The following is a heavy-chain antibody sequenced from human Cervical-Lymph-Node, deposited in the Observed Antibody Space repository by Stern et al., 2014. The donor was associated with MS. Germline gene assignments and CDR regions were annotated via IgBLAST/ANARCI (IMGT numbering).Heavy chain of an antibody. J-gene: IGHJ5*02. Sequence: QVQLQESGPGLVKPSGTLSLTCTVSGDSVSSDNWWSWVRQPPGKGLEWIGEIHHSGTTNYNPSLESRLIISIDKSQNQFYMHLKSVTAADTAVYYCARASLSGYDWFDPWGQGTLVTVSP. V-gene: IGHV4-4*02. CDR1: GDSVSSDNW. D-gene: IGHD5-12*01. CDR3: ARASLSGYDWFDP. CDR2: IHHSGTT.